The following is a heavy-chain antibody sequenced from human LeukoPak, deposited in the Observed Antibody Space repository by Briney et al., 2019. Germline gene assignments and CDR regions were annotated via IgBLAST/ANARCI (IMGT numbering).Heavy chain of an antibody. J-gene: IGHJ4*02. V-gene: IGHV1-2*06. CDR1: GYTVSDYF. Sequence: ASVKVSCKASGYTVSDYFIHWVRQAPAQGLEWMGRINPKRGVTEYAQNFQGRVTMTRDTSISASYMELNRLTSDDTAVYYCARDLSSTSNWELDYWGQGTLVTVSS. D-gene: IGHD7-27*01. CDR3: ARDLSSTSNWELDY. CDR2: INPKRGVT.